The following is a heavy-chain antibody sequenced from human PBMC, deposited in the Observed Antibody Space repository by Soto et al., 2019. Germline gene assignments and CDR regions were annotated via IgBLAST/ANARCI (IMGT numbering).Heavy chain of an antibody. CDR3: AHHLAARDAFDI. V-gene: IGHV2-5*02. CDR1: GFSLSTSGVG. CDR2: IYWDDDK. D-gene: IGHD6-13*01. Sequence: QITLKESGPTLVKPTQTLTLTCTFSGFSLSTSGVGVGWIRQPPGKALEWLALIYWDDDKRYSPSLKSRLTFTKDTSKNQVVLTMTNMDPVDTATYYCAHHLAARDAFDIWGQGTMVTVSS. J-gene: IGHJ3*02.